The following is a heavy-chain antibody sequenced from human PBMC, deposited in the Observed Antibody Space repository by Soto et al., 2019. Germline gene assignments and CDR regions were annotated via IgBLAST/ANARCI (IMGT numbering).Heavy chain of an antibody. CDR3: ARDITGIAAAGTLDY. CDR1: GFTFSNYA. D-gene: IGHD6-13*01. V-gene: IGHV3-20*04. Sequence: GGSLRLSCAASGFTFSNYAMNWVRQIPGQGPEWVASITCNGDGTCYADSVKGRFTISRDNAKNSLYLQMNSLRAEDTALYYCARDITGIAAAGTLDYWGQGTLVTVSS. J-gene: IGHJ4*02. CDR2: ITCNGDGT.